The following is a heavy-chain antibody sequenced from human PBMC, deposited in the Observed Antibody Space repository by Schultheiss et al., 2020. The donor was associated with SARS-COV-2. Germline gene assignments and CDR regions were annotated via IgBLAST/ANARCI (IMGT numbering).Heavy chain of an antibody. J-gene: IGHJ4*02. CDR2: IYTSGST. V-gene: IGHV4-4*07. Sequence: SETLSLTCAVSGYSISSGYYWGWIRQPAGKGLEWIGRIYTSGSTNSNPSLKSRVTMSVDTSKNQFSLQLSSVTAADTAVYYCARDGSSSSAIAYWGQGTLVTVSS. CDR1: GYSISSGYY. CDR3: ARDGSSSSAIAY. D-gene: IGHD6-6*01.